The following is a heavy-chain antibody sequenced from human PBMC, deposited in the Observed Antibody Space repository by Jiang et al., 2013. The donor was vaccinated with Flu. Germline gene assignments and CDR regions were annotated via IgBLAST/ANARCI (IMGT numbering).Heavy chain of an antibody. CDR2: FGTA. D-gene: IGHD6-13*01. V-gene: IGHV1-69*01. Sequence: FGTANYAQKFQGRVTITADESTSTAYMELSSLRSEDTAVYYCVGSDGAAGPVLWGQGTLVTVSS. CDR3: VGSDGAAGPVL. J-gene: IGHJ4*02.